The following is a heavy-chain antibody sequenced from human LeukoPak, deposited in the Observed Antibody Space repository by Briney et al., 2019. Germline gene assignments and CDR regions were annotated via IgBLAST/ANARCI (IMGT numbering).Heavy chain of an antibody. CDR3: ASAKSGWSPDY. V-gene: IGHV1-8*01. CDR2: MNSNRGNT. Sequence: ASVKVSCKASGYTFTSYDINWVRQATGQGREWMGWMNSNRGNTGYAQKFEGSVAMTRNTSISTAYMELSSLRSEDTAVYYCASAKSGWSPDYWGQGTLVTVSS. J-gene: IGHJ4*02. CDR1: GYTFTSYD. D-gene: IGHD6-19*01.